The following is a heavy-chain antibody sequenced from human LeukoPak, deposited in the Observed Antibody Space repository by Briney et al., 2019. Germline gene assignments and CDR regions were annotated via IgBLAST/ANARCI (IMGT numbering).Heavy chain of an antibody. CDR2: INHSGST. CDR1: GGSFSGYY. V-gene: IGHV4-34*01. D-gene: IGHD3-10*01. Sequence: PSETLTLTCAVYGGSFSGYYWSWIRQPPGKGLEWIGEINHSGSTNYNPSLKSRVTISVDTSKNQFSLKLSSVTAADTAVYYCARRPLWFGELSRWGQGTLVTVSS. J-gene: IGHJ4*02. CDR3: ARRPLWFGELSR.